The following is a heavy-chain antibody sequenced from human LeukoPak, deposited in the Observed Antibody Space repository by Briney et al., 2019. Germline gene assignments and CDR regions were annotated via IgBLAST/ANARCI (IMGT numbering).Heavy chain of an antibody. CDR3: AREGPRQSLDY. D-gene: IGHD6-19*01. CDR1: GFTFSSYS. V-gene: IGHV3-48*01. Sequence: GGSLRLSCAASGFTFSSYSMNWVRQAPGKGLEWVSYISSSSSTIYYADSVKGRFTISRDNAKNSLYLQMNSLRAEDTAVYYCAREGPRQSLDYWGQGTLVTVSS. CDR2: ISSSSSTI. J-gene: IGHJ4*02.